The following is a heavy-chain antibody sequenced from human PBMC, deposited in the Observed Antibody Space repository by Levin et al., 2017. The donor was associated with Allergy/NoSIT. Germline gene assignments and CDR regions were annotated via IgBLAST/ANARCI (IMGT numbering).Heavy chain of an antibody. CDR2: IYYSGST. Sequence: PSETLSLTCTVSGGSISSGDYYWSWIRQPPGKGLEWIGYIYYSGSTYYNPSLKSRVTISVDTSKNQFSLKLSSVTAADTAVYYCARDDSSSWHSIDYWGQGTLVTVSS. V-gene: IGHV4-30-4*01. D-gene: IGHD6-13*01. CDR3: ARDDSSSWHSIDY. J-gene: IGHJ4*02. CDR1: GGSISSGDYY.